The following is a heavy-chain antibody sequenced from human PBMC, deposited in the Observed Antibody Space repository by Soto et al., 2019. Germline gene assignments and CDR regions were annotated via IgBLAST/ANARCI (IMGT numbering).Heavy chain of an antibody. Sequence: PSETLSLNCTVSGDSINSYYWCWIRQPPGKGLEWIGYIYYIEITNYNHSLKIRVTISVDTSKNQYSLKLSSVTAADTAVYYCARGVVVDSFGMDVWGQGTTVTVSS. CDR3: ARGVVVDSFGMDV. V-gene: IGHV4-59*01. CDR2: IYYIEIT. CDR1: GDSINSYY. J-gene: IGHJ6*02. D-gene: IGHD2-15*01.